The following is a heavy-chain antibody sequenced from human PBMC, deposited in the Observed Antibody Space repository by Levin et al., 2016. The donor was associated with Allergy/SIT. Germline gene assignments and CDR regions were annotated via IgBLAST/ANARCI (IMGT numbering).Heavy chain of an antibody. D-gene: IGHD6-13*01. CDR2: ISGSGYNT. Sequence: LSLTCAASGFTFSNYAMRWVRQAPGKGLEWVATISGSGYNTYNADSVKGRFTISRDNSKNTLYLQMSDLRAEDTAVYYCAKGEAATGYNWFDPWGQGTLVTVSS. V-gene: IGHV3-23*01. CDR3: AKGEAATGYNWFDP. CDR1: GFTFSNYA. J-gene: IGHJ5*02.